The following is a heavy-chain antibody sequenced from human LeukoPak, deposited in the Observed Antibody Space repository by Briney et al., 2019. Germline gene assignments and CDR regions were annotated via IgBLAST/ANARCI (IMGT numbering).Heavy chain of an antibody. J-gene: IGHJ5*02. CDR3: ARGPYYYDSSGYES. Sequence: SETLSLTCTVSGGSISSYYWSWIRQPPGKGLEWIGYIYYSGSTNYNPSLKSRVTISVDTSKNQSFLKLSSVTAADTAVYYCARGPYYYDSSGYESWGQGTLVTVSS. D-gene: IGHD3-22*01. V-gene: IGHV4-59*01. CDR2: IYYSGST. CDR1: GGSISSYY.